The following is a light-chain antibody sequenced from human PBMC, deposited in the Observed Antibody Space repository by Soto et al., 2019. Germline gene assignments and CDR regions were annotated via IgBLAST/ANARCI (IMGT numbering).Light chain of an antibody. J-gene: IGKJ2*01. Sequence: DVIMTQSPISLPVTLGQPASIACTSSQSLVSSDGNTFLNWFQQRPGQSPRRLIYKVSNRDSGVPDRFSGSGSGTNFTLRINRVEAEDVGVYYCMQGTHWPRTFGQGTTLEI. CDR2: KVS. CDR1: QSLVSSDGNTF. CDR3: MQGTHWPRT. V-gene: IGKV2-30*01.